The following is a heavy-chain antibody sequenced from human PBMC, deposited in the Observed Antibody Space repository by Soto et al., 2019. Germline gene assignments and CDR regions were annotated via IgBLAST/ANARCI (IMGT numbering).Heavy chain of an antibody. D-gene: IGHD3-10*01. Sequence: SETLSLTCTVSGGSIGSSSYYWGWIRQPPGKGLEWIGSIYYSGSTYYNPSLKSRVTISVDTSKNQFSLKLSSVTAADTAVYYCARHVHYYGSGSYFPLDWFDPWGQGTLVTVSS. CDR3: ARHVHYYGSGSYFPLDWFDP. J-gene: IGHJ5*02. V-gene: IGHV4-39*01. CDR2: IYYSGST. CDR1: GGSIGSSSYY.